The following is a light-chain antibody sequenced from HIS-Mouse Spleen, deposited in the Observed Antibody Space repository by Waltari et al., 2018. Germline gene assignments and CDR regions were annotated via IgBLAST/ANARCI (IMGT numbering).Light chain of an antibody. CDR2: EDS. J-gene: IGLJ2*01. CDR3: YSTDSSGNHRV. CDR1: ALPKKY. V-gene: IGLV3-10*01. Sequence: SYELTQPPSVSVSPGPTARITCSGDALPKKYAYWYQQKSGQAPVLVSYEDSKRPSGIPGRVSGSSSGTMATLTISGAQVEDEADYYCYSTDSSGNHRVFGGGTKLTVL.